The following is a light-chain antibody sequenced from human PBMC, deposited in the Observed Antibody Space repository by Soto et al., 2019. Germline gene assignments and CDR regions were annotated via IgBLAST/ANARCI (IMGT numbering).Light chain of an antibody. CDR1: QSIRSH. Sequence: DIQMTQSPSSLSASVGDRVSITCRASQSIRSHLNWYQQKAGKAPKVLIYAASSLQGGVPSRFSGSRSGTDFTLTIKSLQPEDFATYYCQQSFSSPFTFGPGTKVDIK. J-gene: IGKJ3*01. V-gene: IGKV1-39*01. CDR2: AAS. CDR3: QQSFSSPFT.